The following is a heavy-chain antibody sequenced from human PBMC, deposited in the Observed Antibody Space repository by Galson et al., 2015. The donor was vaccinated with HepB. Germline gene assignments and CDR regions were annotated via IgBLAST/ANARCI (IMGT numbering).Heavy chain of an antibody. D-gene: IGHD3-22*01. CDR2: IDPSNAYT. CDR1: GYSFTKSW. CDR3: ARHSDSSGYPDFDY. J-gene: IGHJ4*02. Sequence: QSGAEVKKPGESLRISCKGSGYSFTKSWITWVRQVPGKGLEWMGRIDPSNAYTNYSPSFQGHVTISIERSTSTAYLQWRSLKASDTAVYFCARHSDSSGYPDFDYWGQGTLVTVSS. V-gene: IGHV5-10-1*01.